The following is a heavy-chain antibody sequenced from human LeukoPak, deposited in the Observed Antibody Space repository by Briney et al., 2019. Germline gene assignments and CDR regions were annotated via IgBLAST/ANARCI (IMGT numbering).Heavy chain of an antibody. CDR1: GFTFITYA. V-gene: IGHV3-23*01. J-gene: IGHJ6*02. D-gene: IGHD4/OR15-4a*01. Sequence: GGSLRLSCAASGFTFITYAMSWVRQAPGKGLEWVSAISGSGGSTYYADSVKGRFTISRDNSKNTLYLQMNSLRAEDTAVYYCGVQTTSGYYYYGMDVWGQGTTVTVSS. CDR2: ISGSGGST. CDR3: GVQTTSGYYYYGMDV.